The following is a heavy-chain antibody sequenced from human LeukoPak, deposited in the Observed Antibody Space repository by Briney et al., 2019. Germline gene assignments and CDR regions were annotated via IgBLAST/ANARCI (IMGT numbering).Heavy chain of an antibody. CDR2: ISSSSSYI. D-gene: IGHD1-1*01. Sequence: KPGGSLRLSCAASGSTFSSYSMNWVCQAPGKGLEWVSSISSSSSYIYYADSVKGRFTISRDNAKNSLYLQMNSLRAEDAAVYYCARPGTPDPIYGRHYNWFAPWGQGTLVTVSS. CDR3: ARPGTPDPIYGRHYNWFAP. J-gene: IGHJ5*02. V-gene: IGHV3-21*01. CDR1: GSTFSSYS.